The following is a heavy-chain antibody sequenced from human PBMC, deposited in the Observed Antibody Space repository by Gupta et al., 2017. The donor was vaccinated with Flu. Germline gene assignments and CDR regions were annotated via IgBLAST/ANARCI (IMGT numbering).Heavy chain of an antibody. CDR2: FYNGNT. J-gene: IGHJ3*02. V-gene: IGHV4-39*01. Sequence: QLPLQESGPGLEKPSETLALTCSVSDDSLSGHFAYSWCWVRQPPGTGLGYIGGFYNGNTYYNPPLESRITISEDTSKRQFSLTLRSVTAADTADYYCARQKGGNLDPFHIWGRGTMVTVSS. CDR3: ARQKGGNLDPFHI. CDR1: DDSLSGHFAYS.